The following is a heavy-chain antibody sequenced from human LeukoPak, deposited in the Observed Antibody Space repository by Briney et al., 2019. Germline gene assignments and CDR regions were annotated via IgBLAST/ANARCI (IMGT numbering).Heavy chain of an antibody. J-gene: IGHJ4*02. Sequence: HSGGSLRLSCAASGFTFNSYAISWVRQAPWKGLEWVSAISGSGASTFYGDSVKGRFTISRDSSKNTVYLQMNSLSAEDTAVYYCAKDAVGATAYYFDYWGQGTLVTVSS. V-gene: IGHV3-23*01. CDR3: AKDAVGATAYYFDY. D-gene: IGHD1-26*01. CDR2: ISGSGAST. CDR1: GFTFNSYA.